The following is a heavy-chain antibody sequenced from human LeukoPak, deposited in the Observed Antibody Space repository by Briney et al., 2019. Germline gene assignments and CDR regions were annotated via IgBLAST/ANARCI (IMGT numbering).Heavy chain of an antibody. CDR2: IYYSGST. CDR1: GGSISSGGYY. CDR3: ASSYCGGDCYSGLGAFDI. Sequence: PSQTLSLTCTVSGGSISSGGYYWSWIRQHPGKGLEWIGSIYYSGSTYYNPSLKSRVTISVDTSKNQFSLKLSSVTAADTAVYYCASSYCGGDCYSGLGAFDIWGQGTMVTVSS. V-gene: IGHV4-39*01. J-gene: IGHJ3*02. D-gene: IGHD2-21*02.